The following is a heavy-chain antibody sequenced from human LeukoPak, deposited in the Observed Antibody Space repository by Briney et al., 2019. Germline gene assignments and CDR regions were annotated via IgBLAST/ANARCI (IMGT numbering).Heavy chain of an antibody. V-gene: IGHV3-30*03. J-gene: IGHJ4*02. CDR3: ARCLEGELPLDY. D-gene: IGHD1-26*01. CDR2: ISYDGSKQ. Sequence: GGSLRLSCAASGFTFSSYGMSWVRQAPGKGLEWVAAISYDGSKQYYADSVKGRFTISRDNSKNTLYLQMDSLRAEDTAVYYCARCLEGELPLDYWGQGTLVTVSS. CDR1: GFTFSSYG.